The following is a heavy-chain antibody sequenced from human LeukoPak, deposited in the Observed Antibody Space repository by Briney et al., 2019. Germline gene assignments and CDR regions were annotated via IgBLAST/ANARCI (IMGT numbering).Heavy chain of an antibody. V-gene: IGHV1-8*03. J-gene: IGHJ6*03. CDR1: GYTFTSYD. CDR2: MNPNSGNT. CDR3: ARGGIAVAGTYYYYYMDV. Sequence: ASVKVSCKASGYTFTSYDINWVRQATGQGLEWMGWMNPNSGNTGYAQKFQGRVTITGNSSISTAYMELSSLRSEDTAVYYCARGGIAVAGTYYYYYMDVWGKGTTVTVSS. D-gene: IGHD6-19*01.